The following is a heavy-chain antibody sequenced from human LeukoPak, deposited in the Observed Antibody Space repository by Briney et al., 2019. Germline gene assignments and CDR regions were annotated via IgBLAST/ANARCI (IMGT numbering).Heavy chain of an antibody. D-gene: IGHD6-13*01. J-gene: IGHJ4*02. Sequence: QSGGSLRLSCAASGFTFSNYGMHWVRQAPGKGLEWVAFIRYDGTNKNYADSVRGRFTISRDNSKNTLYLQMNSLRAEDTAVYYCAKKRSSTWYDLDYWGQGTLVTVSS. CDR2: IRYDGTNK. V-gene: IGHV3-30*02. CDR1: GFTFSNYG. CDR3: AKKRSSTWYDLDY.